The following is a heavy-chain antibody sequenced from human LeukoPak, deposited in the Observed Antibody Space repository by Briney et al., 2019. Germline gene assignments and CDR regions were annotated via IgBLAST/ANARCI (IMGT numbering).Heavy chain of an antibody. V-gene: IGHV4-34*01. Sequence: SETLSLTCAVYGGSFSGYYWSWIRQPPGKGLEWIGEINHSGSTNYNPSLKSRVTISVDTSKNQFSLKLSPVTAADTAVYYCAKEGYSSNLWGFDYWGQGTLVTVSS. CDR2: INHSGST. J-gene: IGHJ4*02. CDR1: GGSFSGYY. D-gene: IGHD6-19*01. CDR3: AKEGYSSNLWGFDY.